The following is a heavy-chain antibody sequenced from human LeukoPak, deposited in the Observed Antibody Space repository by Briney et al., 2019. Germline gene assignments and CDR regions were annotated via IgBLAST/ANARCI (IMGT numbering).Heavy chain of an antibody. CDR1: GFTFGHYS. CDR2: ISSSSGTI. V-gene: IGHV3-48*01. J-gene: IGHJ4*02. D-gene: IGHD1-7*01. Sequence: GGSLRLSCAASGFTFGHYSMNWVRQAPGKGLEWVSYISSSSGTIYYADSVKGRFTISRDNAQNSLFLQMNSLRGEDTAVYYCARNLNGNYLLDYWGQGTLVTVSS. CDR3: ARNLNGNYLLDY.